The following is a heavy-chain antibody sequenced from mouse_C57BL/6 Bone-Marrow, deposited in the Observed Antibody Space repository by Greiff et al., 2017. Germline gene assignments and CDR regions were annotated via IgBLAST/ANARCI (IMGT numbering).Heavy chain of an antibody. J-gene: IGHJ3*01. Sequence: EVKLVESGGGLVKPGGSLKLSCAASGFTFSSYAMSWVRQTPEKRLEWVATISDGGSYTYYPDNVKGRFTISRDNAKNNLYLQMSHLKSEDTAMYYCAREMGWLLRRFAYWGQGTLVTVSA. V-gene: IGHV5-4*01. CDR3: AREMGWLLRRFAY. CDR1: GFTFSSYA. CDR2: ISDGGSYT. D-gene: IGHD2-3*01.